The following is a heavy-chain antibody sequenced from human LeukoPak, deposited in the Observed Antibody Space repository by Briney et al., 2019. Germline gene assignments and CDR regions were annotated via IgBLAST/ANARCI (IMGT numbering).Heavy chain of an antibody. CDR3: AKGARVGAYTSYYFDY. D-gene: IGHD1-26*01. CDR1: GFTFSSYS. Sequence: GGSLRLSCAASGFTFSSYSMNWVRQAPGKGLEWVSSISSSSSYIYYADSVKGRFTISRDNAKNSLYLQMNSLRAEDTALYYCAKGARVGAYTSYYFDYWGQGTLVTVSS. V-gene: IGHV3-21*04. CDR2: ISSSSSYI. J-gene: IGHJ4*02.